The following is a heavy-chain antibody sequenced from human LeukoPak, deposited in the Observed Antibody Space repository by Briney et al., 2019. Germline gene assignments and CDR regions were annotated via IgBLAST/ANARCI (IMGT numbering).Heavy chain of an antibody. J-gene: IGHJ6*04. CDR1: GGTFSSYA. Sequence: SVKVSCKASGGTFSSYAISWVRQAPGQGLEWMGGIIPIFGTANYAQKFQGRVTITADKSTSTAYMELSSLRSEDTAVYYCARDRGVVPAANEWDYYYYGMDVWGKGTTVTVSS. CDR3: ARDRGVVPAANEWDYYYYGMDV. CDR2: IIPIFGTA. D-gene: IGHD2-2*01. V-gene: IGHV1-69*06.